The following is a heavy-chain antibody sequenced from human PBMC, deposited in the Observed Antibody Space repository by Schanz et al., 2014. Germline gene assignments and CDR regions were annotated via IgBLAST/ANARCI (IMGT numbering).Heavy chain of an antibody. V-gene: IGHV1-18*01. J-gene: IGHJ4*02. D-gene: IGHD2-2*01. CDR3: ARGGFFDRTSFDS. CDR2: ISGYNGDT. Sequence: QVQLVQSGVEVKRPGASVRVSCKASGYSFTDYAIHWVRQAPGQGLEWMGWISGYNGDTNYAPKVQDRVTMTTDTSTSTVNMELSRLRSEDAAVYVCARGGFFDRTSFDSWGQGTLVTVSS. CDR1: GYSFTDYA.